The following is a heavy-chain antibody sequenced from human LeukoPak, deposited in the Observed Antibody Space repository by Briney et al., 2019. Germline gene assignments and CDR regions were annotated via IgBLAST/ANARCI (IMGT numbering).Heavy chain of an antibody. CDR3: AGGGRLTGGGGNRFDF. J-gene: IGHJ4*02. CDR1: GGSFSGYY. Sequence: SETLSLTCAVYGGSFSGYYWSWIRQPPGKGLEWIGEINHSGSTNYNPSLKSRVTISVDTSKNQFSLKLSSVTAADTAEYYCAGGGRLTGGGGNRFDFWGQGTLVTVSS. D-gene: IGHD4-23*01. CDR2: INHSGST. V-gene: IGHV4-34*01.